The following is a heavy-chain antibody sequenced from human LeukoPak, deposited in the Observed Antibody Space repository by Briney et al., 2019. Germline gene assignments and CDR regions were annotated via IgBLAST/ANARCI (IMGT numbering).Heavy chain of an antibody. V-gene: IGHV3-30*18. J-gene: IGHJ4*02. CDR3: AKPYPTLTTVGVLDN. CDR2: ISYDGRNK. Sequence: GGSLRLSCAASGFTFSSYWMSWVRQAPGKGLEWVAAISYDGRNKHYADPVKVRFTISRDNSENTVYLQINTLRGEDAAVYYCAKPYPTLTTVGVLDNWGQGTLVTVSS. CDR1: GFTFSSYW. D-gene: IGHD4-23*01.